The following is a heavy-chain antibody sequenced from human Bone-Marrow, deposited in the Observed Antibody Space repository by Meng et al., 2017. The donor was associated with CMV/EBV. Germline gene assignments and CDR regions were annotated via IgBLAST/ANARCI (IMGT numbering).Heavy chain of an antibody. D-gene: IGHD1-26*01. CDR3: ARGIVGATADY. Sequence: LSLTCAASGFTFSDYSMNWVRQAPGKGLECVSFISASNYRYYADSVKGRFTISRDNAKNSLYLQMNSLRADDTAVYYCARGIVGATADYWGQGTLVTVSS. CDR2: ISASNYR. V-gene: IGHV3-21*01. CDR1: GFTFSDYS. J-gene: IGHJ4*02.